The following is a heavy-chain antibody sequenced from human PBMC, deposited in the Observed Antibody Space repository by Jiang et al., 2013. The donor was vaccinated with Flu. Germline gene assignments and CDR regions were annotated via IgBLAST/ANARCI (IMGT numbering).Heavy chain of an antibody. V-gene: IGHV4-30-4*01. J-gene: IGHJ3*02. CDR3: ARDHLAAYYYDSSGYSHDAFDI. D-gene: IGHD3-22*01. Sequence: IRQPPGKGLEWIGYIYYSGSTYYNPSLKSRVTISVDTSKNQFSLKLSSVTAADTAVYYCARDHLAAYYYDSSGYSHDAFDIWGQGTMVTVSS. CDR2: IYYSGST.